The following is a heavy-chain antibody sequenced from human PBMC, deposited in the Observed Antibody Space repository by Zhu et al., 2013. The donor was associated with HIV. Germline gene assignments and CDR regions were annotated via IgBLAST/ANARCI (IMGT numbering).Heavy chain of an antibody. V-gene: IGHV3-30-3*01. CDR3: ARAHTGSYAAFDV. Sequence: VQLVESGGGVVQPGRSLRLSCAASAFTFSSYAMHWVRQAPGKGLEWVAVISYDGSNKYYADSVKGRFTISRDNSKNALYLQMNNLGTEDTAVYSCARAHTGSYAAFDVWAKGQWSPSLQ. D-gene: IGHD1-26*01. J-gene: IGHJ3*01. CDR2: ISYDGSNK. CDR1: AFTFSSYA.